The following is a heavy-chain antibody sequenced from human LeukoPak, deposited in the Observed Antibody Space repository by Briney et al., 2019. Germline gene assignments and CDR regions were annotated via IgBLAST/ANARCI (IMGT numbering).Heavy chain of an antibody. J-gene: IGHJ5*02. D-gene: IGHD6-13*01. CDR2: IWYDASNK. CDR1: GFTFSSFG. V-gene: IGHV3-33*01. Sequence: PGGSLRLSCAASGFTFSSFGMHWVRHAPGKGLEWVAVIWYDASNKYYADPVKGRFTISRDNSKNTLFLQMNSLRDDDTAVYYCVRGVGVSRFNYFDPWGQGTLVIVSS. CDR3: VRGVGVSRFNYFDP.